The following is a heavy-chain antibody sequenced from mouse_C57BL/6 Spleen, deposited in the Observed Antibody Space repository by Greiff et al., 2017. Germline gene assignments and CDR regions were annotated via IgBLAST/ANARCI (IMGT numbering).Heavy chain of an antibody. CDR2: IYPRSGNT. CDR3: ASGWDPSFAY. J-gene: IGHJ3*01. D-gene: IGHD4-1*01. V-gene: IGHV1-81*01. CDR1: GYTFTSYG. Sequence: QVQLKQSGAELARPGASVKLSCKASGYTFTSYGISWVKQRTGQGLEWIGEIYPRSGNTYYNEKFKGKATMTADKSSSTAYMEIRSLTSDDSAVYFCASGWDPSFAYWGQGTLVTVSA.